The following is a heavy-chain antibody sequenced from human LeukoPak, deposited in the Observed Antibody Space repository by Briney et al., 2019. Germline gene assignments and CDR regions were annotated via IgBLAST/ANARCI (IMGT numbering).Heavy chain of an antibody. Sequence: SETLSLTCTVSGDSISSSDYYWGWIRQPPGKGLEWIGNIYYSGSTYYNPSLKSRLTISVDSSKNQFSLKLSSVTAADTAVYYGARRDFSDSSAYYGFWGQGILVTVSS. CDR3: ARRDFSDSSAYYGF. V-gene: IGHV4-39*01. CDR2: IYYSGST. CDR1: GDSISSSDYY. J-gene: IGHJ4*02. D-gene: IGHD3-22*01.